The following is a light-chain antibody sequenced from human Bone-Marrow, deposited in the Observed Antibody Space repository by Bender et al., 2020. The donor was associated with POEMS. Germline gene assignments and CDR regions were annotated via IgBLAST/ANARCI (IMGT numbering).Light chain of an antibody. CDR2: DVS. J-gene: IGLJ1*01. V-gene: IGLV2-14*02. CDR3: CSYAGTNSLYV. Sequence: QSALTQPASVSGSPGQSITISCTGASSDVGAYNLVSWYQQHPGKAPKLMIYDVSKRPSGVPDRFSGSKSGNTASLTVSGLQAEDEADYYCCSYAGTNSLYVFGSGTKVTVL. CDR1: SSDVGAYNL.